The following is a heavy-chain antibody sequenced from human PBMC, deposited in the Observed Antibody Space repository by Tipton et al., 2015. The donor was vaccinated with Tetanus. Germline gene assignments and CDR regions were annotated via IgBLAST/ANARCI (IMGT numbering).Heavy chain of an antibody. Sequence: TLSLTCSVSGGSITSRSSYWGWIRQPPGKGLEWIATFYYGGRSYFNPSLKSRISTSVDTSRTQFSLNLSSVTATDTAMYYCVRHGGLVGIYFDTWGQGSLVTAAS. CDR1: GGSITSRSSY. CDR3: VRHGGLVGIYFDT. D-gene: IGHD2-8*02. CDR2: FYYGGRS. V-gene: IGHV4-39*01. J-gene: IGHJ4*02.